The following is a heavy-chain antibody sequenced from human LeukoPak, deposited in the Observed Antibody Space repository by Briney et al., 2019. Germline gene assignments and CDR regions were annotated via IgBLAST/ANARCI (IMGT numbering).Heavy chain of an antibody. Sequence: PGGSLRLSCAASGFTFRDYTMHWVRLAPGKGLEWISVISWDGISTYYADSVKGRFTIARDNNKNSLYLQMNSLRTEDTALYYCAKDGIGSSNWYYFDYWGQGTLVTVSS. CDR3: AKDGIGSSNWYYFDY. CDR2: ISWDGIST. D-gene: IGHD6-13*01. CDR1: GFTFRDYT. J-gene: IGHJ4*02. V-gene: IGHV3-43*01.